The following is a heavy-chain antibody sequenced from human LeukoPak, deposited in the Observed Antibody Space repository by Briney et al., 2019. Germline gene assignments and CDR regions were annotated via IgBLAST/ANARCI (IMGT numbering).Heavy chain of an antibody. CDR3: VKGGATRAAPFDY. Sequence: SCKTSGYTFTHLHWVRQAPGKGLEFVSAISSNGGNTDYADSVKGRFTISRDNSKNTLYLQMSLKTEDTAVYNCVKGGATRAAPFDYWGQGTLVTVSA. CDR2: ISSNGGNT. V-gene: IGHV3-64D*09. D-gene: IGHD1-26*01. CDR1: GYTFTH. J-gene: IGHJ4*02.